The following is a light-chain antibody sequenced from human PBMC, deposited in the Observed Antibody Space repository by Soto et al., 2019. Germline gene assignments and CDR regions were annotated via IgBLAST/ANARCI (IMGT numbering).Light chain of an antibody. CDR2: DAS. V-gene: IGKV1-5*01. CDR3: QKYNSYPYT. J-gene: IGKJ2*01. CDR1: QSISGW. Sequence: DIQMTQSPSTLSASVGDTVSITCRASQSISGWMAWYQQKPGKVPKLLIFDASSLESGVPSRFSGSGSGTIFTLTISSLQPGDFATYYCQKYNSYPYTFGQGTKLEIK.